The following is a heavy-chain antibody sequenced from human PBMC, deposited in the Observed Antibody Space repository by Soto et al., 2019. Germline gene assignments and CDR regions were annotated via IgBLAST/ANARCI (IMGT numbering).Heavy chain of an antibody. CDR3: TSHSPEDMIRK. D-gene: IGHD2-15*01. Sequence: GSLRLSCAASGFTFSGSAMHWVRQASGKGLEWVGRIRNKTNSYATAYAASVKGRFTISRDDSKNTAYPQMNSLKTEDTAIYYCTSHSPEDMIRKWGQGTLVTVSS. V-gene: IGHV3-73*01. CDR1: GFTFSGSA. J-gene: IGHJ4*02. CDR2: IRNKTNSYAT.